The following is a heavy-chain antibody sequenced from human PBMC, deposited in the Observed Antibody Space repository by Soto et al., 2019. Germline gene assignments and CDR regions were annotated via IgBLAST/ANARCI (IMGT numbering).Heavy chain of an antibody. J-gene: IGHJ5*02. V-gene: IGHV3-33*01. D-gene: IGHD1-1*01. Sequence: PGGSLRLSCAASGFTFSSYGMHWVRQAPGKGLEWVAVIWYDGSNKYYADSVKGRFTISRDNSKNTLYLQMNSLRAEDTAVYYCARAEAGVGTENWFDPWGQGTLVTVSS. CDR2: IWYDGSNK. CDR1: GFTFSSYG. CDR3: ARAEAGVGTENWFDP.